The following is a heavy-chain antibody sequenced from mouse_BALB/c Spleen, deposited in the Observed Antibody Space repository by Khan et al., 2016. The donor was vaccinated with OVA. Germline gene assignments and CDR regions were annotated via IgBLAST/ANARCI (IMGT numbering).Heavy chain of an antibody. CDR3: ARLEDI. J-gene: IGHJ2*01. CDR1: GFSLTSYG. D-gene: IGHD1-3*01. CDR2: IWVGGST. V-gene: IGHV2-9*02. Sequence: QVQLKQSGPGLVAPSQSLSITCTVYGFSLTSYGVHWVRQPPGKGLEWLGVIWVGGSTNYNSALMSRLSISKDNSKSQVFLKMNSLQTDDTAMYYCARLEDIWGQGTTLTVSS.